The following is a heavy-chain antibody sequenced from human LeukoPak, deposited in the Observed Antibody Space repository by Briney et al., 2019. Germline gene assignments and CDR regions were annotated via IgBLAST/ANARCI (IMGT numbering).Heavy chain of an antibody. V-gene: IGHV3-30-3*01. Sequence: GGSLRLSCAASGFTFSSYAMHWVRQAPGKGLEWVAVISHDGSNKYYADSVKGRFTISRDNSKNTLYLQMNSLRAEDTALYYCARAGPYDSSGYRSDAFDIWGQGTMVTVSS. CDR2: ISHDGSNK. CDR1: GFTFSSYA. CDR3: ARAGPYDSSGYRSDAFDI. D-gene: IGHD3-22*01. J-gene: IGHJ3*02.